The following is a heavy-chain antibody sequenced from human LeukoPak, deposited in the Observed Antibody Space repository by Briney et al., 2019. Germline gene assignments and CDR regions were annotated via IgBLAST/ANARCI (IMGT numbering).Heavy chain of an antibody. J-gene: IGHJ3*02. CDR1: GDSVSSNSAA. V-gene: IGHV6-1*01. CDR3: ARDGHVGPAAKYYDFWSGWLRDAFDI. Sequence: SQTLSLTCALSGDSVSSNSAAWNWIRQSPSRGLEWLVRTYYRSKWYNDYAVSVKSRITINPDTSKNQFSLQLNSVTPEDTAVYYCARDGHVGPAAKYYDFWSGWLRDAFDIWGQGTMVTVSS. D-gene: IGHD3-3*01. CDR2: TYYRSKWYN.